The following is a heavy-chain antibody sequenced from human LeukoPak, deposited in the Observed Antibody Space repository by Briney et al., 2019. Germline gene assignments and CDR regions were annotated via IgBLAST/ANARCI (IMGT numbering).Heavy chain of an antibody. CDR3: ARGSVDTAMVWFYFDY. Sequence: GGSLRLSCAASGFTFSSYSMNWVRQAPGKGLEWVSSISSSSSYIYYADSVKGRFTISRDNAKNSLYLQMNSLRAEDTALYYCARGSVDTAMVWFYFDYWGQGTLVTVSS. CDR2: ISSSSSYI. CDR1: GFTFSSYS. J-gene: IGHJ4*02. D-gene: IGHD5-18*01. V-gene: IGHV3-21*04.